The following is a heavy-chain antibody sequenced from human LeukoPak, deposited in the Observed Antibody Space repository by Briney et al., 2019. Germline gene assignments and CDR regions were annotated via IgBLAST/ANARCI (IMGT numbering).Heavy chain of an antibody. Sequence: SEILSLTCTVSGGSITSYCWIWIRQSAGKGLEWIGRICSSGSTVYNPSLKSRVTISSDMSNNQFSLKMSSVTAADTAVYYCARDRGTDGSDQLDPWGQGILVTVSS. D-gene: IGHD3-10*01. CDR3: ARDRGTDGSDQLDP. CDR2: ICSSGST. J-gene: IGHJ5*02. V-gene: IGHV4-4*07. CDR1: GGSITSYC.